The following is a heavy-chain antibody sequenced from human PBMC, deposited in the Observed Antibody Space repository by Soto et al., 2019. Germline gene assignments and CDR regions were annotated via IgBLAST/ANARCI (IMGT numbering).Heavy chain of an antibody. D-gene: IGHD4-4*01. CDR1: GGSISPYY. CDR2: IHDSGAI. Sequence: QVQLQESGPGLVKPSETLSLTCTVSGGSISPYYWHWIRQPPGKGLEWIGYIHDSGAISYNPSLNGRLVLSMDMSKRQFSLRLNPVTAADTAVYYCAREYSSFDYWGRGAPVTVSS. V-gene: IGHV4-59*01. CDR3: AREYSSFDY. J-gene: IGHJ4*02.